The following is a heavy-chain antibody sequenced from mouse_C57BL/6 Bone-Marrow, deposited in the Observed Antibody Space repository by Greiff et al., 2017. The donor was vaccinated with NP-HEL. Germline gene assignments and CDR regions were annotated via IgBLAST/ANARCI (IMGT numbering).Heavy chain of an antibody. CDR1: GFTFSSYG. CDR3: ARHYYSNYFDY. J-gene: IGHJ2*01. CDR2: ISSGGSYT. D-gene: IGHD2-5*01. Sequence: EVKLMESGGDLVKPGGSLKLSCAASGFTFSSYGMSWVRQTPDKRLEWVATISSGGSYTYCPDSVKGRFTISRDNAKNTLYLQMSSLKSEDTAMYYCARHYYSNYFDYWGQGTTLTVSS. V-gene: IGHV5-6*01.